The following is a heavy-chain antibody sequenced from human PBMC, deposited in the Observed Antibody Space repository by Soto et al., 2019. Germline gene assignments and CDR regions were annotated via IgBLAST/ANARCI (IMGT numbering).Heavy chain of an antibody. Sequence: SVKVSCKASGGTFSSYTISWVRQAPGQGLEWMGRIIPILGIANYAQKFQGRVTITADKSTSTAYMELSSLRSEDTAVYYCASFYLDRGYFDYWGQGTLVTVSS. CDR3: ASFYLDRGYFDY. D-gene: IGHD3-10*01. J-gene: IGHJ4*02. CDR1: GGTFSSYT. V-gene: IGHV1-69*02. CDR2: IIPILGIA.